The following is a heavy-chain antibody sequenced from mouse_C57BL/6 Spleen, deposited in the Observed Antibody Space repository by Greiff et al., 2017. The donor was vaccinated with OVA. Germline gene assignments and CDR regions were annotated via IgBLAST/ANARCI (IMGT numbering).Heavy chain of an antibody. CDR1: GYTFTDYY. D-gene: IGHD1-1*01. V-gene: IGHV1-75*01. J-gene: IGHJ3*01. CDR2: IFPGSGST. Sequence: VQLQQSGPELVKPGASVKISCKASGYTFTDYYINWVKQRPGQGLEWIGWIFPGSGSTYYNEKFKGKATLTVDKSSSTAYMLLSSLTSEDSAVYFCARHYYGSSSWFAYWGQGTLVTVSA. CDR3: ARHYYGSSSWFAY.